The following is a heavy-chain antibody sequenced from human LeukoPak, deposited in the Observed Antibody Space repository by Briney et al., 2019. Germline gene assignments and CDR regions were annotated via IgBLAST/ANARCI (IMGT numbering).Heavy chain of an antibody. CDR3: ARVFAGYFDY. V-gene: IGHV4-38-2*01. D-gene: IGHD3-10*02. CDR2: IYHSGST. Sequence: SETLSLTCAVSGYSISSGYYWGWIRQPPGKGLEWIGSIYHSGSTYYNPSLESRVTISVDTSKNQFSLKLSSVTAADTAVYYCARVFAGYFDYWGQGTLVTVSS. J-gene: IGHJ4*02. CDR1: GYSISSGYY.